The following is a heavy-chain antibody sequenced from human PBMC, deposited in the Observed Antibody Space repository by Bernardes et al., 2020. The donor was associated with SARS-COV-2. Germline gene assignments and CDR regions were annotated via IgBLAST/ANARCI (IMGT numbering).Heavy chain of an antibody. CDR1: GGSISGVTYY. D-gene: IGHD4-4*01. CDR2: ISYSGDT. Sequence: ETLSLTCTVSGGSISGVTYYWGWIRQPPGQGLEWLGSISYSGDTHFNPSLKSRLTLSVDTSKSQFSLELSSVTAADTAVYYCARRGYSANSAALDYWGQGTLVTVSS. J-gene: IGHJ4*02. V-gene: IGHV4-39*01. CDR3: ARRGYSANSAALDY.